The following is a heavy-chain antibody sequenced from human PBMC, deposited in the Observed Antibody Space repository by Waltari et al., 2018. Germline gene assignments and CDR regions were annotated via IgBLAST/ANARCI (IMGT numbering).Heavy chain of an antibody. CDR2: IKFDGSGK. CDR1: GFTFSNSW. D-gene: IGHD3-10*01. J-gene: IGHJ3*02. CDR3: ARDPEGSAFDI. Sequence: EVQLVESGGGLVQPGGSLRLSCAASGFTFSNSWMTWGRQVPGKGLEWVASIKFDGSGKCCLDSMKGRFTISRDNAKNSVYLQMNSLRAEDTALYYCARDPEGSAFDIWGRGTMVTVSS. V-gene: IGHV3-7*01.